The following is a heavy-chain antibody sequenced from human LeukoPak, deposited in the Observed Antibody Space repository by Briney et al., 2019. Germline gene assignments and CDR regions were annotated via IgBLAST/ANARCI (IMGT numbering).Heavy chain of an antibody. CDR3: AKDLGYSYGYGLPYYYYGMDV. Sequence: GGSLRLSCAASGFTFSSYGMHWVRQAPGKGLEWVAVISYDGSNKYYADSVKGRFTISRDNSKNTLYLQMNSLRAEDTAVYYCAKDLGYSYGYGLPYYYYGMDVWGQGTTVTVSS. CDR2: ISYDGSNK. V-gene: IGHV3-30*18. D-gene: IGHD5-18*01. CDR1: GFTFSSYG. J-gene: IGHJ6*02.